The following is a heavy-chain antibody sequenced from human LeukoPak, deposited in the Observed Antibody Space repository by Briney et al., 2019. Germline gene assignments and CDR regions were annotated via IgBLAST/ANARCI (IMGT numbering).Heavy chain of an antibody. CDR1: GGSISSSNW. J-gene: IGHJ4*02. Sequence: SETLSLTCAVSGGSISSSNWWSWVRQPPGKGLEWIGEIYHSGSTNYNPSLKSRVTISVDTSKNQFSLKLSSVTAADTAVYYCARVVAVAGTFDYWGQGTLVTVSS. V-gene: IGHV4-4*02. CDR3: ARVVAVAGTFDY. D-gene: IGHD6-19*01. CDR2: IYHSGST.